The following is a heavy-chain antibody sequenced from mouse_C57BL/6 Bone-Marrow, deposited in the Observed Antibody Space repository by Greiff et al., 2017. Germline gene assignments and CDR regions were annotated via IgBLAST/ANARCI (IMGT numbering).Heavy chain of an antibody. Sequence: QVQLQQPGAELVKPGDSVKLSCKASGYTFTSYWMHWVKQRPGQGLEWIGMIHPNSGSTNYNEKFKSKATLTVDKSSSTAYMQLSSLTSEDSAVYYCARRGRYQRLYYYAMDYWGQGTSVTVSS. CDR3: ARRGRYQRLYYYAMDY. V-gene: IGHV1-64*01. CDR2: IHPNSGST. J-gene: IGHJ4*01. CDR1: GYTFTSYW. D-gene: IGHD1-1*01.